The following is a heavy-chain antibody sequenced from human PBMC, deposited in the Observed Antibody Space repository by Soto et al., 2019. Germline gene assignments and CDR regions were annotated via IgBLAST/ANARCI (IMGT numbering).Heavy chain of an antibody. CDR2: ISGSGGST. J-gene: IGHJ1*01. V-gene: IGHV3-23*01. CDR3: ARHKRAVETTYNCIDR. D-gene: IGHD2-21*02. CDR1: GFTFSSYA. Sequence: PGGSLRLSCAASGFTFSSYAMSWVRQAPGKGLEWVSAISGSGGSTYYADSVKGRFTISRDNSKNSVYLQMDSLRVEDTAVYYCARHKRAVETTYNCIDRWGQGTLVTGSS.